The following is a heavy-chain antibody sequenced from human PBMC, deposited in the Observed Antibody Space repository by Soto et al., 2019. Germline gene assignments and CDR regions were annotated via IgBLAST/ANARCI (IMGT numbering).Heavy chain of an antibody. CDR1: GFTFSSYG. J-gene: IGHJ6*02. Sequence: GGSLRLSCAASGFTFSSYGMHWVRQAPGKGLEWVAVISYDGSNKYYADSVKGRFTISRDNSRNTLYLQMSSLRAEDTAVYYCVKDGSSGWPYYYGMDVWGQGTTVTVSS. CDR3: VKDGSSGWPYYYGMDV. CDR2: ISYDGSNK. V-gene: IGHV3-30*18. D-gene: IGHD6-19*01.